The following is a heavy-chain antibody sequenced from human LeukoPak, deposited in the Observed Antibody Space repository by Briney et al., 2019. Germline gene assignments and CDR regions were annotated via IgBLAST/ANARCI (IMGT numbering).Heavy chain of an antibody. Sequence: GGSLRLSCAASGFTFSSYAMSWVRQAPGKGLEWVANIKQDGSEKYYVDSVKGRFTISRDNAENSLYLQMNSLRAEDTAVFYCARSSARDYLIGAFDIWGQGTMVTVSS. CDR2: IKQDGSEK. J-gene: IGHJ3*02. CDR1: GFTFSSYA. CDR3: ARSSARDYLIGAFDI. V-gene: IGHV3-7*01. D-gene: IGHD2/OR15-2a*01.